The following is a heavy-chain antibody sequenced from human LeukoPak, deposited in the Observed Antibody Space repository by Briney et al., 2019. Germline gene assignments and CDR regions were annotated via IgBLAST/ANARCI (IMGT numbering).Heavy chain of an antibody. CDR2: IYYSGST. V-gene: IGHV4-39*01. J-gene: IGHJ3*02. CDR3: ARLPNWGETPVVSRGAFDI. D-gene: IGHD7-27*01. Sequence: SETLSLTCTVSGGSISSSSYYWGWIRQPPGKGLEWIGSIYYSGSTYYNPSLKSRVTISVDTSKNQFSLKLSSVTAADTAVYYCARLPNWGETPVVSRGAFDIWGQGTMVTVSS. CDR1: GGSISSSSYY.